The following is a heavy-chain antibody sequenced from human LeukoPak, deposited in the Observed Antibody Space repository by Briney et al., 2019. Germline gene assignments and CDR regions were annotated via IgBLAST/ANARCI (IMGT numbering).Heavy chain of an antibody. V-gene: IGHV3-30-3*01. CDR3: ARERDYYDSSGYYNY. CDR1: GFTFSSYV. Sequence: GSLRLSCAASGFTFSSYVMYWVRQAPGKGLEWVAVISYDGSNKYYTDSVKGRFTISRDNSKNTLYLQMNSLRDEDTAVYYCARERDYYDSSGYYNYWDQGTLVIVSS. D-gene: IGHD3-22*01. CDR2: ISYDGSNK. J-gene: IGHJ4*02.